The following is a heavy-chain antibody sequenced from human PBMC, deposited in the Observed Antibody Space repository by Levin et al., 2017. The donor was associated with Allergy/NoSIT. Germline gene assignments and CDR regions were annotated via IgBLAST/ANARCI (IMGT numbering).Heavy chain of an antibody. V-gene: IGHV5-51*01. CDR2: IFPSDSDT. CDR1: GYSFTSFW. J-gene: IGHJ4*02. Sequence: KPGESLKISCQASGYSFTSFWFGWVRQRPGKGLEWMGLIFPSDSDTRVSPSFQGQIIMSVDKSISTAYLQWSSLKASDSAMYYCARRDSDGSNSFDYWGQGTLVTVSP. CDR3: ARRDSDGSNSFDY. D-gene: IGHD4-23*01.